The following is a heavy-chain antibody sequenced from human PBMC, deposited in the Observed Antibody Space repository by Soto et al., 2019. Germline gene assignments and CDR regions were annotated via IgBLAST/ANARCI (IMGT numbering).Heavy chain of an antibody. D-gene: IGHD6-13*01. J-gene: IGHJ4*02. V-gene: IGHV3-23*01. CDR1: GITFSSYA. CDR2: ISGSGVSK. CDR3: AKGESSTWYRSPLDY. Sequence: GGSLRLSCAASGITFSSYAMSWVRQAPGKGLEWVSGISGSGVSKFHADSVRGRFTISRDNSENTLFLQMNNLRAEDSALYFCAKGESSTWYRSPLDYWGQGTLVTVSS.